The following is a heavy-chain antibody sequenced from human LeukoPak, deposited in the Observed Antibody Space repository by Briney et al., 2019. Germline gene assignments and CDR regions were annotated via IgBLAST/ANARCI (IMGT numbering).Heavy chain of an antibody. Sequence: PSETLSLTCTVSGGSINGYYWSWIRQSPGKGLESLGYIYYTGSTNYNPSLKSRVTISVDTSKNQFSLKLSSVTAADTAVYYCARYYYDSSGYYYGYFDYWGQGTLVTVSS. D-gene: IGHD3-22*01. J-gene: IGHJ4*02. V-gene: IGHV4-59*01. CDR2: IYYTGST. CDR3: ARYYYDSSGYYYGYFDY. CDR1: GGSINGYY.